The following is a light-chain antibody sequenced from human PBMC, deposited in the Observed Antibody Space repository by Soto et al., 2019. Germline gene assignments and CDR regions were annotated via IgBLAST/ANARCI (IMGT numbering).Light chain of an antibody. CDR3: CSYAGSHFL. CDR2: DVS. Sequence: QSVLTQPRSVSGSPGQSVTISCTGTSSDVGGYNYVSWYQQHPGKAPKLTIYDVSQRPSGVPDRFSGSKSGNTASLTISGLQHEDEADYYCCSYAGSHFLFGGGTKLTVL. CDR1: SSDVGGYNY. V-gene: IGLV2-11*01. J-gene: IGLJ2*01.